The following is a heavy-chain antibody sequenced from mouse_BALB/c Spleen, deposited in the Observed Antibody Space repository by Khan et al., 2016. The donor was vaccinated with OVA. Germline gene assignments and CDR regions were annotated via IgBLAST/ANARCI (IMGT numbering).Heavy chain of an antibody. CDR1: GYSITSDYA. D-gene: IGHD2-3*01. Sequence: VQLQESGPGLVKPSQSLSLTCTVTGYSITSDYAWNWIRQFPGNKLEWMGYISSSGSPNYNPALKSRISITRDTSNNQFFLQFNSVTTEDTATYYCARDGSHYNYAMDYWGQGTSVTVSS. J-gene: IGHJ4*01. CDR3: ARDGSHYNYAMDY. V-gene: IGHV3-2*02. CDR2: ISSSGSP.